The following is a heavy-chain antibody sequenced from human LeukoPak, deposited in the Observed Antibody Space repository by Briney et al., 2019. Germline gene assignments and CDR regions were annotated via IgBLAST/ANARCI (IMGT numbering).Heavy chain of an antibody. V-gene: IGHV3-7*01. D-gene: IGHD5-12*01. CDR1: GFAFSDYW. J-gene: IGHJ4*02. Sequence: GGSLRLSCAASGFAFSDYWMTWVRQAPGKGLEWVAHINQDGSKEHYMDSVKARFTISRGNAKNSLSLQMNSLRAEDTAVYYCVRDGGVSGYDLLDYWGQGTLVTVSS. CDR3: VRDGGVSGYDLLDY. CDR2: INQDGSKE.